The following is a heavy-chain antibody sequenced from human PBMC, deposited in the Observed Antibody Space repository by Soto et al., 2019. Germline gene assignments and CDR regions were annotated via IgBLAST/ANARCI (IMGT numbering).Heavy chain of an antibody. V-gene: IGHV1-24*01. CDR1: GSTLNEVS. CDR2: FDREDGET. Sequence: ASVKVSCKVSGSTLNEVSIHWVRQAPGKGFEWMGGFDREDGETFYAQKFQGRVTMTEDPSTDTAYMELSSLRSEDTALYYCVTVPGITLGTGIEYFQFWGQGTLVTVAS. CDR3: VTVPGITLGTGIEYFQF. J-gene: IGHJ1*01. D-gene: IGHD1-20*01.